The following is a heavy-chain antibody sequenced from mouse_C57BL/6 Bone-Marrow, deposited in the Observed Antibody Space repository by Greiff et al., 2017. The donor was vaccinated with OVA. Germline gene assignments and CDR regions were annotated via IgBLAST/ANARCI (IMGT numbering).Heavy chain of an antibody. CDR3: AREVLLDY. Sequence: QVQLQQPGAELVKPGASVQLSCKASGYTFNSYWMHWVKQRPGQGLEWIGMIHPHSGSTKSNEQFKRQATLTVDKSSSTTYMQLLSLTSEDSAVYYCAREVLLDYWGQGTTLTVSS. V-gene: IGHV1-64*01. D-gene: IGHD2-14*01. J-gene: IGHJ2*01. CDR2: IHPHSGST. CDR1: GYTFNSYW.